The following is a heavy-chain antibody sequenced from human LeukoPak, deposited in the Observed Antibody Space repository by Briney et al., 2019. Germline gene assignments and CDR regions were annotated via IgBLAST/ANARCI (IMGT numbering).Heavy chain of an antibody. CDR1: GFTFSSYS. CDR3: ARGAGALDY. D-gene: IGHD1-26*01. Sequence: GESLKISCAASGFTFSSYSMNWVRQAPGKGLEWLACISLSSTIIYYANSVKGRFTISRDNAKNTLYLQMNSLRDEDTAVYYCARGAGALDYWGQGILVTVSS. V-gene: IGHV3-48*02. J-gene: IGHJ4*02. CDR2: ISLSSTII.